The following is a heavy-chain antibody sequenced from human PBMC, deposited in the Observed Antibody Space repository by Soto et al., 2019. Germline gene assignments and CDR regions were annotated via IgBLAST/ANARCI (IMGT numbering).Heavy chain of an antibody. CDR2: MSGSGGST. J-gene: IGHJ4*02. Sequence: PGGSLRLSCAASGFTFSSYTMSWVRQAPGPGLGWVSAMSGSGGSTYYADSVKGRFTISRDNPKNTLYLQMNSLRAEDTAVSYCANLRDIVVVTAPIDYWGQGTLVTVSS. V-gene: IGHV3-23*01. CDR3: ANLRDIVVVTAPIDY. CDR1: GFTFSSYT. D-gene: IGHD2-21*02.